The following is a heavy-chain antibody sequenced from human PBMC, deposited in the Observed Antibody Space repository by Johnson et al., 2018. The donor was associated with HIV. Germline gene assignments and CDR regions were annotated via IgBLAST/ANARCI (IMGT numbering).Heavy chain of an antibody. D-gene: IGHD6-13*01. CDR2: IRYDGTNK. CDR3: ARDRLSSSWNDAFDI. Sequence: QVQLVESGGGLIQPWGSLRLSCAASGFTFSNYGMHWVRQAPGKGLEWVAFIRYDGTNKYYADSVKGRFTISRDNAKNSLYLQMNRLRAEDTALYYCARDRLSSSWNDAFDIWGQGTMVTVSS. J-gene: IGHJ3*02. CDR1: GFTFSNYG. V-gene: IGHV3-30*02.